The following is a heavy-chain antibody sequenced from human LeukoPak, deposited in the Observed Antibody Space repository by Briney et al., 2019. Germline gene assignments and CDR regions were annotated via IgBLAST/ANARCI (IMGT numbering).Heavy chain of an antibody. CDR1: GFTVSSNY. D-gene: IGHD5-18*01. CDR2: IYSGGNT. CDR3: ARGRYSYGSSIFDY. V-gene: IGHV3-53*01. J-gene: IGHJ4*02. Sequence: PGGSLRLSCAASGFTVSSNYMSWVRQAPGQGLEWVSIIYSGGNTYYADSVKGRFTISRDNSKNTLYLQMKSLRADDTAVYFCARGRYSYGSSIFDYWGQGTLVTVSS.